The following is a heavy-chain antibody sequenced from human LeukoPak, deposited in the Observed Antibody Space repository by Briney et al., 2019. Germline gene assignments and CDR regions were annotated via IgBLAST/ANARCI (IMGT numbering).Heavy chain of an antibody. Sequence: PSETLYLTCTVSGYSISSGYYWGWIRQPPGKGLEWIGSIYHSGSTYYNPSLKSRVTISVDTSKNQFSLKLSSVTAADTAVYYCATRRDIVVVPAASPTFFDYWGQGTLVTVSS. CDR1: GYSISSGYY. V-gene: IGHV4-38-2*02. J-gene: IGHJ4*02. D-gene: IGHD2-2*01. CDR3: ATRRDIVVVPAASPTFFDY. CDR2: IYHSGST.